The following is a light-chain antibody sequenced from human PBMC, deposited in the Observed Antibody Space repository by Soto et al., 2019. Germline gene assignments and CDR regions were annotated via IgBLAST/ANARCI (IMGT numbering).Light chain of an antibody. CDR1: QGIRND. J-gene: IGKJ1*01. Sequence: DIQMTQSASSLSASLGDRVTITCRASQGIRNDLGWFQQKPGKAPQRLIYAASNLDSGVPSRFSGSGSGTEFSLTISNLQPDDCATYYCQQYENYWTFGQGTKVDIK. CDR3: QQYENYWT. V-gene: IGKV1-17*02. CDR2: AAS.